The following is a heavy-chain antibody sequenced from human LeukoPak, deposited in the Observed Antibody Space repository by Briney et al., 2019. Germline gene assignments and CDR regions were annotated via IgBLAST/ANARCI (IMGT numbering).Heavy chain of an antibody. D-gene: IGHD5-18*01. CDR1: GFTFSSYA. J-gene: IGHJ3*02. V-gene: IGHV3-30*01. CDR3: ASTRGGYPDDAFDI. Sequence: GGSLRLSCAASGFTFSSYAMHWVRQAPGKGLEGVAVISYDGSNKYYADSVKGRFTISRDNSKNTLYLQMNSLRAEDTAVYYCASTRGGYPDDAFDIWGRGTMVTVSS. CDR2: ISYDGSNK.